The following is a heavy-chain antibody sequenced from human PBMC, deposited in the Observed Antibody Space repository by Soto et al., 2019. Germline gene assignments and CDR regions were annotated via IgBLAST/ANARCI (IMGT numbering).Heavy chain of an antibody. Sequence: QVQLVQSGAEVKKPGASVKVSCKASGYTFTSYGISWVRQAPGQGLEWMGWISAYNGSTNYAQKLQGRVTMTTDTSTSTAYMELRSLRSDDTAVYYCARVAITLVRGVSFYYYYGMDVWGQGTTVTVSS. J-gene: IGHJ6*02. CDR2: ISAYNGST. CDR3: ARVAITLVRGVSFYYYYGMDV. CDR1: GYTFTSYG. V-gene: IGHV1-18*01. D-gene: IGHD3-10*01.